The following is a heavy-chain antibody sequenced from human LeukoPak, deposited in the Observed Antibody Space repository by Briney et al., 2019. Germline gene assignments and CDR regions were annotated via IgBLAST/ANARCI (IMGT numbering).Heavy chain of an antibody. CDR3: ARGNVADYKLIDY. D-gene: IGHD4-11*01. Sequence: PGGSLRLSCAASGFTFSIYWMHWVRHAPGKGLVWVSRINTDGSSTSYADSVKGRLTFSRDNAKNALYLQMSSLRVEDTAVYFCARGNVADYKLIDYWGQGTLVTVSS. CDR1: GFTFSIYW. CDR2: INTDGSST. V-gene: IGHV3-74*01. J-gene: IGHJ4*02.